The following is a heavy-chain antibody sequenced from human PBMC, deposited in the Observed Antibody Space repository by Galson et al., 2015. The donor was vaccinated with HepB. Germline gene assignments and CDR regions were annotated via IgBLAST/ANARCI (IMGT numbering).Heavy chain of an antibody. CDR1: GFTFSSYA. CDR2: ISYDGSNK. Sequence: SLRLSCAASGFTFSSYAMHWVRQAPGKGLEWVAVISYDGSNKYYADSVKGRFTISRDNSKNTLYLQMNSLRAEDTAVYYCARDAYYYDSSAGYFDYWGQGTLVTVSS. J-gene: IGHJ4*02. D-gene: IGHD3-22*01. V-gene: IGHV3-30*04. CDR3: ARDAYYYDSSAGYFDY.